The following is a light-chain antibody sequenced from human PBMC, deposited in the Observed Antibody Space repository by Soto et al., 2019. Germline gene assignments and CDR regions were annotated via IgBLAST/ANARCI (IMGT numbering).Light chain of an antibody. Sequence: EIVLTQSPGTLSLSPGERATLSCRASQSVSSSYLAWYQQKPGQAPRLLIFGASSRATGIPDRFSGSGSGTDFTLTISRLAPEYFAVYYCQHYETFGQGTKVEIK. CDR3: QHYET. CDR1: QSVSSSY. CDR2: GAS. J-gene: IGKJ1*01. V-gene: IGKV3-20*01.